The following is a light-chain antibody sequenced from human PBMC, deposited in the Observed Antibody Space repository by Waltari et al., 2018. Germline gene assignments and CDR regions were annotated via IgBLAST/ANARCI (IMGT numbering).Light chain of an antibody. J-gene: IGLJ2*01. CDR2: AVS. CDR1: SSDDGSYKR. V-gene: IGLV2-23*02. CDR3: SSYASSSKGV. Sequence: QSALPHPPSVAGSPARSITISCSGTSSDDGSYKRVSWYQQHPGKAPKLMIYAVSKRPSGVSDRFSGAKSGDTASLTISGLQPEDEAEYFCSSYASSSKGVFGGGTKVTVL.